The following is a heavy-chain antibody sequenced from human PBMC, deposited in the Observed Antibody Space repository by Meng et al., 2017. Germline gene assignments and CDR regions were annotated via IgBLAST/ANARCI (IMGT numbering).Heavy chain of an antibody. Sequence: SQTLSLTCAVYGGSFSGYYWSWIRQPPGKGLEWIGEINHSGSTNYNPSLKSRVTISVDTSKNQFSLKLSSVTAADTVVYYCARGSRGPTMVRGVVFKVWGQGTLVTVSS. CDR3: ARGSRGPTMVRGVVFKV. V-gene: IGHV4-34*01. CDR1: GGSFSGYY. CDR2: INHSGST. D-gene: IGHD3-10*01. J-gene: IGHJ4*02.